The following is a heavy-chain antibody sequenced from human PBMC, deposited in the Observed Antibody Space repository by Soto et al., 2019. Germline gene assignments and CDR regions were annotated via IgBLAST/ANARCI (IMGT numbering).Heavy chain of an antibody. CDR2: IYYSGTT. CDR1: GYSISSSNW. Sequence: SETLSLTCAVSGYSISSSNWWGWIRQPPGKGLEWIGYIYYSGTTYYNPSLKSRVTMSVDTSKNQFSLKLTSVTAVDTAVYYCGSREIEGRIDCSGQGTLVTGSS. CDR3: GSREIEGRIDC. V-gene: IGHV4-28*01. D-gene: IGHD1-26*01. J-gene: IGHJ4*02.